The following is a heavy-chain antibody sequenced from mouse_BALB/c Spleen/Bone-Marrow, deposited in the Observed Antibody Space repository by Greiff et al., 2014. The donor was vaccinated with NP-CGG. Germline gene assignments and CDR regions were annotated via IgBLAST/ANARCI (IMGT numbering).Heavy chain of an antibody. Sequence: QVQLQQSGTELMKPGASMKISCKATGYTFSSYWIEWVKQRPGHGLEWIGEILPGSGSTNYNEKFKGKATFTADTSSKTAYMQLSSLTSEDSAVYYCAGTKYRYDGYFDYWGQGTTLTVSS. CDR2: ILPGSGST. CDR1: GYTFSSYW. CDR3: AGTKYRYDGYFDY. J-gene: IGHJ2*01. D-gene: IGHD2-14*01. V-gene: IGHV1-9*01.